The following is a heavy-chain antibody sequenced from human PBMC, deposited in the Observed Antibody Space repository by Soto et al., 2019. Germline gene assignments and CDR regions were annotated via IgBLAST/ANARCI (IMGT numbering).Heavy chain of an antibody. Sequence: SETLSLTCPFSGGSISSYYWIWIRQPPGKGLEWIGYIYYSGSTNYNPSLKSRVTISVDTSKNQFSLKLSSVTAADTAVYYCARETSGSYYSPFDYWGQGTLVTVSS. J-gene: IGHJ4*02. D-gene: IGHD3-10*01. CDR1: GGSISSYY. V-gene: IGHV4-59*01. CDR2: IYYSGST. CDR3: ARETSGSYYSPFDY.